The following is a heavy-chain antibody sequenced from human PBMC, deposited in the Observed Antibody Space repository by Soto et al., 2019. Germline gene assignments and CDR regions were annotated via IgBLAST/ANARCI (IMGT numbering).Heavy chain of an antibody. CDR2: INPSGGST. V-gene: IGHV1-46*01. CDR3: ARDTLSRSGFRKCFDP. J-gene: IGHJ5*02. D-gene: IGHD6-13*01. CDR1: GYTFTSYC. Sequence: SVKVSCKESGYTFTSYCMHWVRQAPGQGLDWMGIINPSGGSTSYAQKFQGRVTMTRDTSTSTVYMELSSLRSEDTAVYYCARDTLSRSGFRKCFDPWGQGTRDTVSS.